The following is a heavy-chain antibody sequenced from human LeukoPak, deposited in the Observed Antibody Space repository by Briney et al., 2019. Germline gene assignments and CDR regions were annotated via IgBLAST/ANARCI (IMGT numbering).Heavy chain of an antibody. D-gene: IGHD3-10*01. CDR1: GYTFTSYD. CDR3: VRRLRGLDY. Sequence: GASVKVSCKASGYTFTSYDINWVRQATGQGLEWMGWMNPNSGNTGYAPKFQGRVTMTRNTSRSTAYLELISLRSEDTAVYYCVRRLRGLDYWGQGTLVTVSS. CDR2: MNPNSGNT. V-gene: IGHV1-8*02. J-gene: IGHJ4*02.